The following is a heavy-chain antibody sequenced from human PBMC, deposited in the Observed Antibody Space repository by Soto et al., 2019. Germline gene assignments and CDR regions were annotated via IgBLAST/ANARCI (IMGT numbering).Heavy chain of an antibody. CDR2: ISYDGSNK. CDR3: ARDPASYGSGSVDY. D-gene: IGHD3-10*01. J-gene: IGHJ4*02. Sequence: GGSLRLSCAASGFTFSSYAMHWVRQAPGKGLEWVAVISYDGSNKYYADSVKGRFTISRDNSKSTLYLQMNSLRAEDTAVYYCARDPASYGSGSVDYWGQGTLVTVSS. CDR1: GFTFSSYA. V-gene: IGHV3-30-3*01.